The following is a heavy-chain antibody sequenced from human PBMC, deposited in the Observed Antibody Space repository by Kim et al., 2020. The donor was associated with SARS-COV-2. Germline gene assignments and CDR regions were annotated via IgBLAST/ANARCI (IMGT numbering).Heavy chain of an antibody. D-gene: IGHD6-13*01. CDR3: ARYSSSWNYFDY. Sequence: NSNPSLKSRVTISVDTSKNQFSLKVTSVTAADTAVYYCARYSSSWNYFDYWGQGTLVTVSS. V-gene: IGHV4-59*01. J-gene: IGHJ4*02.